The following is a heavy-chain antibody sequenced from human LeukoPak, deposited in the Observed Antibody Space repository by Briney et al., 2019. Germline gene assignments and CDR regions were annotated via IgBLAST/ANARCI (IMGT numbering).Heavy chain of an antibody. D-gene: IGHD3-22*01. CDR3: ANQGVVVISPLDY. CDR2: ISGSGGST. V-gene: IGHV3-23*01. Sequence: PGGSLRLSCAASGFTFSSYAMSWVRQAPGKGLEWVSAISGSGGSTYYADSVKGRFTISRDNSKKLYLQMNSLRAENTAVYYCANQGVVVISPLDYWAREPWSPSPQ. CDR1: GFTFSSYA. J-gene: IGHJ4*02.